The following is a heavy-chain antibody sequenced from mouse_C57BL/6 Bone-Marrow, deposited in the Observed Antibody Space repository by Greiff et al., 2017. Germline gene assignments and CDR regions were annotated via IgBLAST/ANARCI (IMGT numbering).Heavy chain of an antibody. Sequence: EVKVEESGGGLVQPKGSLKLSCAASGFSFNTYAMNWVRQAPGKGLEWVARIRSKSNNYATYYADSVKDRFTISRDDSESMLSRQMNNLKTEDTAMYYCVTGFAYWGQGTLVTVSA. CDR2: IRSKSNNYAT. CDR1: GFSFNTYA. V-gene: IGHV10-1*01. CDR3: VTGFAY. J-gene: IGHJ3*01.